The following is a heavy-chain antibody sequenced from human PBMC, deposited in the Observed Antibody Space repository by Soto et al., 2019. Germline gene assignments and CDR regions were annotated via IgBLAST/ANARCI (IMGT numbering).Heavy chain of an antibody. CDR3: AREGPHGSGSYWHYYYGMDV. Sequence: ASVKVSCKASGYTFTSSGISWVRQAPGQGLEWMGWISTDNGNTNYAQHLQGRVSMTTDTSTSTAYMDLRSLRSDDTAVYYCAREGPHGSGSYWHYYYGMDVWGQGTTVTVSS. CDR1: GYTFTSSG. D-gene: IGHD3-10*01. CDR2: ISTDNGNT. J-gene: IGHJ6*02. V-gene: IGHV1-18*01.